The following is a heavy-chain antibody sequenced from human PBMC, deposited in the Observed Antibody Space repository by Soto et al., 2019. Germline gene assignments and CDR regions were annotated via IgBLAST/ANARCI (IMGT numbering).Heavy chain of an antibody. CDR1: GGSISSYY. CDR2: IYSSGST. CDR3: SRHAPSPFYGDSFVDF. J-gene: IGHJ4*02. V-gene: IGHV4-59*08. D-gene: IGHD4-17*01. Sequence: SETLSLTCTVSGGSISSYYWSWIRQPPGKGLEWIGHIYSSGSTNYNPSLKSRVTISIDTSKNQFSLKLTSVTAADTAVYYCSRHAPSPFYGDSFVDFWGRGTLVTVSS.